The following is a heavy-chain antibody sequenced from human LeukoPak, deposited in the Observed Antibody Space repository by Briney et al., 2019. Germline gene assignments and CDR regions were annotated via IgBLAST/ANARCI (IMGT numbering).Heavy chain of an antibody. Sequence: PSETLSLTCTVSGGSISSYYWSWIRQPPGKGLEWIGYIYYSGSTNYNPSLKSRVTISVDTSKNQFSLKLSSVTAADTAVYYCARGPRDDAFDIWGQGTMVTVSS. CDR2: IYYSGST. CDR1: GGSISSYY. CDR3: ARGPRDDAFDI. V-gene: IGHV4-59*01. J-gene: IGHJ3*02.